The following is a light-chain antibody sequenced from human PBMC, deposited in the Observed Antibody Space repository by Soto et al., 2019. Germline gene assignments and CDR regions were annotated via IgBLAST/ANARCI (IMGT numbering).Light chain of an antibody. CDR1: QGIASH. J-gene: IGKJ2*01. CDR3: QQVNSFPHI. CDR2: AAS. Sequence: DIQLTQSPSFLSASVGDRVIITCRASQGIASHLAWYQQKPGKAPKLLVYAASSLQSGVPSRFSGSGFGTEFTLTISRLQPEDFATYYCQQVNSFPHIFGQGTKLEIK. V-gene: IGKV1-9*01.